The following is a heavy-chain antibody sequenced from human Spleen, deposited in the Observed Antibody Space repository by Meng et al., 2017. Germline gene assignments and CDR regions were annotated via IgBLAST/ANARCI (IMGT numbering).Heavy chain of an antibody. D-gene: IGHD3-10*01. CDR3: AKYSYGLGDYLDY. V-gene: IGHV3-23*01. J-gene: IGHJ4*02. CDR1: GFSFSSYA. CDR2: LSGGGFTT. Sequence: GRSLKISCAASGFSFSSYAMSWVRHAPGKGLEWVSALSGGGFTTYYADSVKGRFAISRHNSKNTLYLQMNSLRAEDTALYYCAKYSYGLGDYLDYWGQGALVTVSS.